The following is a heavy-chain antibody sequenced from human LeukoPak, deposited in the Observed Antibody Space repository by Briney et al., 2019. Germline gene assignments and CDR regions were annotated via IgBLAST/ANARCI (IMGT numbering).Heavy chain of an antibody. Sequence: GGSLRLSCAASGFTFRDYAMGWVRQAPGKGLEGVSNILNSGDTTKYADSVKERFTVSRDNSKNTLYLQMDSLRGDDTAVYYCTKDGLRGYDYDYWGQGPLVTVSS. CDR3: TKDGLRGYDYDY. J-gene: IGHJ4*02. D-gene: IGHD5-12*01. CDR1: GFTFRDYA. V-gene: IGHV3-23*01. CDR2: ILNSGDTT.